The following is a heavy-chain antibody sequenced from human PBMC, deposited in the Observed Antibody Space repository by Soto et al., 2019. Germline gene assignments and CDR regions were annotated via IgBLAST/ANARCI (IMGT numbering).Heavy chain of an antibody. CDR2: ISGSGGST. Sequence: GGSLRLSCAASGFSFSTYPMVWVRQAPGKRLEAVSSISGSGGSTYYADSVKGRFTISRDNSKNTLYLQMNSLRAEDTAVYYCAKTLWSANFDYWGQGTLVTVSS. J-gene: IGHJ4*02. V-gene: IGHV3-23*01. D-gene: IGHD3-10*01. CDR3: AKTLWSANFDY. CDR1: GFSFSTYP.